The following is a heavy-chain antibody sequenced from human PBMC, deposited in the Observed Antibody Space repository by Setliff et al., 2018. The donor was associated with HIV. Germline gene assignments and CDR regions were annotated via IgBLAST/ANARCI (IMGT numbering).Heavy chain of an antibody. V-gene: IGHV1-8*01. CDR3: AREGNFWRVFDP. CDR1: GYTFTSYD. J-gene: IGHJ5*02. CDR2: MNPNNGNT. D-gene: IGHD3-3*01. Sequence: ASVKVSCKASGYTFTSYDINWVRQATGQGLEWMGWMNPNNGNTGYAQKFQGRVTMTRNTSISTDYMELSSLRSEDTAVYYCAREGNFWRVFDPWGQGTLVTVSS.